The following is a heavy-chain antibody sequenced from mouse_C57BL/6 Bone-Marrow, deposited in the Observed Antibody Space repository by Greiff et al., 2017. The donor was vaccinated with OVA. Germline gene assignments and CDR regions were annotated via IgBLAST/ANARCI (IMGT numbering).Heavy chain of an antibody. V-gene: IGHV14-4*01. CDR3: TTFGYYAWFAY. D-gene: IGHD2-3*01. CDR2: IDPENGDT. J-gene: IGHJ3*01. CDR1: GFNIKDDY. Sequence: VQLQQSGAELVRPGASVKLSCTASGFNIKDDYMHWVKQRPEQGLEWIGWIDPENGDTEYDSKFKGKATITADTSSNTAYLQLSSLTSEDTAVYFCTTFGYYAWFAYWGQGTLVTVSA.